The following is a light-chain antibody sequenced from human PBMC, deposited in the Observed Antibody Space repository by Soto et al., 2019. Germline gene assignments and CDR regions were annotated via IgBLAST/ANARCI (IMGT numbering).Light chain of an antibody. CDR3: KQYGSSGT. CDR2: GAS. Sequence: EIVLTQSPATLSLSPGESASLSCRASQSVSNNYLAWYQQKPGQAPRLLIYGASNRATGIQDRFSGSGSGTEFTLTISRLEPEDFAVYYCKQYGSSGTXGQGTKVDIK. J-gene: IGKJ1*01. CDR1: QSVSNNY. V-gene: IGKV3-20*01.